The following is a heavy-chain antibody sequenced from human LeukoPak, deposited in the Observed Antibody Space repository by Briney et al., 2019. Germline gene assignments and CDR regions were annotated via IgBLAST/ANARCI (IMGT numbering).Heavy chain of an antibody. D-gene: IGHD6-6*01. CDR3: ASVGSSLSLVDY. CDR1: GFTFSSYA. CDR2: ISYDGSNK. Sequence: PGGSLRLSCAASGFTFSSYAMHWVRQAPGKGLEWVAVISYDGSNKYYADSVKGRFTISRDNSKNTLYLQMNSLRAEDTAVYYCASVGSSLSLVDYWGQGTLVTVSS. J-gene: IGHJ4*02. V-gene: IGHV3-30*04.